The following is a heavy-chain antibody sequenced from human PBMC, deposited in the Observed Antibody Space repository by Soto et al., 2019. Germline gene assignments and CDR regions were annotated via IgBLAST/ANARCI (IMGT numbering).Heavy chain of an antibody. Sequence: PGGSLRLSCAASGFTFSSYGMHWVRQAPGKGLEWVAVISYDGSNKYYADSVKGRFTISRDNSKNTLYLQMNSLRAEDTAVYYCAKDGYSSAIGGFDPWGQGTLVTVSS. CDR3: AKDGYSSAIGGFDP. J-gene: IGHJ5*02. D-gene: IGHD6-19*01. CDR1: GFTFSSYG. V-gene: IGHV3-30*18. CDR2: ISYDGSNK.